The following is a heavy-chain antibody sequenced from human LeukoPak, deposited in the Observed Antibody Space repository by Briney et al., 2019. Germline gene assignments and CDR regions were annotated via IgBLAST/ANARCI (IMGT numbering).Heavy chain of an antibody. J-gene: IGHJ3*02. CDR3: AKRIIDSGWKDDAFDI. Sequence: GGSLRLSCAASGFTFSSYGMHWVRQAPGKGLEWVAVITYDGSNKYYADSVKGRFTISRDNSKNTLYLQMNSLRAEDTAVYYCAKRIIDSGWKDDAFDIWGQGTMVTVSS. CDR2: ITYDGSNK. D-gene: IGHD6-19*01. V-gene: IGHV3-30*18. CDR1: GFTFSSYG.